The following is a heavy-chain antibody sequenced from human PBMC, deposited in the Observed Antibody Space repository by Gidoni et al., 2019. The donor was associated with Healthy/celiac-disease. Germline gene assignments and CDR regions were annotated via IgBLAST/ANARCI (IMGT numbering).Heavy chain of an antibody. D-gene: IGHD5-18*01. J-gene: IGHJ6*02. Sequence: LVESGGGLVQPGRSLRRSCAASGFTFDEYAMHWVRQAPGKGLEWVSGISWNSGSIGYADSVKGRFTISRDNAKNSLYLQMNRLRAEDTALYYCAKEGTARGGYYYYGMDVWGQGTTVTVSS. CDR2: ISWNSGSI. CDR1: GFTFDEYA. CDR3: AKEGTARGGYYYYGMDV. V-gene: IGHV3-9*01.